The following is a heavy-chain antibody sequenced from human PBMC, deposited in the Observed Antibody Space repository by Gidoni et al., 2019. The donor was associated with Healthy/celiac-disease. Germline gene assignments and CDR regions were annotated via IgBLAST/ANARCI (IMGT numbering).Heavy chain of an antibody. J-gene: IGHJ5*02. Sequence: QVQLVQSGAEVKKPGASVKVSCKASGYTFTRYYMHWVRQAPGQGLEGMGWINPNSGGTNYAQKFQGRVTMTRDTSISTAYMELSRLRSDDTAVYYCARGSGLWFGEFRNNWFDPWGQGTLVTVSS. D-gene: IGHD3-10*01. V-gene: IGHV1-2*02. CDR3: ARGSGLWFGEFRNNWFDP. CDR2: INPNSGGT. CDR1: GYTFTRYY.